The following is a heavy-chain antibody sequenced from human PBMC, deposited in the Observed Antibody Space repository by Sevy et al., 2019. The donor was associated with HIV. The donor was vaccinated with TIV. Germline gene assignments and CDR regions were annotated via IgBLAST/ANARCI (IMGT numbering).Heavy chain of an antibody. V-gene: IGHV3-23*01. CDR3: AREGCTKPQDY. J-gene: IGHJ4*02. CDR2: LSFGCGKI. Sequence: ETLSLTCAASGFDFSIYSMSWVRQAPGKGLEWVSTLSFGCGKINYADSVKGRFTISRDNSKSSVYLQMNNMRVEDTAVYYCAREGCTKPQDYWGQGTLVTVSS. CDR1: GFDFSIYS. D-gene: IGHD2-8*01.